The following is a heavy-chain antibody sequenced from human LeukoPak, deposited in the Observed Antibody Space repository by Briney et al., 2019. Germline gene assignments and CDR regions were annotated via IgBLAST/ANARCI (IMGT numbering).Heavy chain of an antibody. CDR1: GFTFSSYA. D-gene: IGHD3-9*01. CDR3: AKSVYDILTGYYLDY. V-gene: IGHV3-23*01. Sequence: GGSLRLCCAASGFTFSSYAMSWVRQAPGKGLEWVSAISGSGGSTYYADSVKGRFTISRDNSKNTLYLQMNSLRAEDTAVYYCAKSVYDILTGYYLDYWGQGTLVTVSS. J-gene: IGHJ4*02. CDR2: ISGSGGST.